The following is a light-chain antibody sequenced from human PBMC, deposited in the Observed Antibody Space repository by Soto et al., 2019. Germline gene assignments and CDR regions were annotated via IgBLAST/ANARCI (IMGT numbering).Light chain of an antibody. CDR2: DVS. CDR1: SREVGGYNY. CDR3: SSYTSSSTYV. Sequence: QSALTQPASVSGSPGQSLTISCTGTSREVGGYNYVSWYQQHPGKAPKVMIFDVSNRPSGVSDRFSGSTSGNTASLTIYGLQAEDEADYYCSSYTSSSTYVFETGTKVTVL. V-gene: IGLV2-14*01. J-gene: IGLJ1*01.